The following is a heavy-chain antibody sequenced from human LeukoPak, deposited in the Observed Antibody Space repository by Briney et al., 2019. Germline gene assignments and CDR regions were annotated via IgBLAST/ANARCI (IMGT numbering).Heavy chain of an antibody. CDR1: GYTFTTWY. Sequence: ASVKVSCKPSGYTFTTWYIHWVRQAPGQGLEWMGMINPSGGSTSFAQKFQGRVAMTSDTSTTTVYMDLSSLSSEDTAVYYCVRNVGSGFDYWGQGTLVTVSS. CDR2: INPSGGST. V-gene: IGHV1-46*01. J-gene: IGHJ4*02. D-gene: IGHD1-1*01. CDR3: VRNVGSGFDY.